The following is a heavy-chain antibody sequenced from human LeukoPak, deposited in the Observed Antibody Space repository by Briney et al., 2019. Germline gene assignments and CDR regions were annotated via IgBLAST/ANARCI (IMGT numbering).Heavy chain of an antibody. CDR3: AREYQPLLCRYYYYYYGMDV. Sequence: ASVKVSCKASGYTFTSYDINWVRQATGQGLEWMGWMNPNSGNTGYAQKFQGRVTMTRNTSISTAYMELSSLRSEDTAVYYCAREYQPLLCRYYYYYYGMDVWGQGTTVTVSS. CDR2: MNPNSGNT. J-gene: IGHJ6*02. CDR1: GYTFTSYD. D-gene: IGHD2-2*01. V-gene: IGHV1-8*01.